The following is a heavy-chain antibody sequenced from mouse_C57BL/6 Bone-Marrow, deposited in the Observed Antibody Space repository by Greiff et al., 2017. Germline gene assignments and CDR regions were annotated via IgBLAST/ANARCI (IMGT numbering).Heavy chain of an antibody. CDR1: GYTFTDYE. J-gene: IGHJ2*01. V-gene: IGHV1-15*01. CDR3: TSDGDY. Sequence: QVQLQQSGAELVRPGASVTLSCKASGYTFTDYEMHWVKQTPLHGLEWIGAIDPETGGTAYNQKFKGKAILTADNSSSTAYMELRSLTSEDSAVYYCTSDGDYWGQGTTLTVSS. CDR2: IDPETGGT.